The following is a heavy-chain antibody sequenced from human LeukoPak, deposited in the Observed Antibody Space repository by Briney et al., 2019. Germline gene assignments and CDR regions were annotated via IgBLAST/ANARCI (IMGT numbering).Heavy chain of an antibody. Sequence: PSETLSLTCTVSGGSISSHFWSWVRQPPGKGLEWIVYIYYSGSTNYNPSLKSRVTISVVQSKNQFSLRLSSVTAADTAVYYCARFTYDSGALDYWGQGTLVTVSS. CDR2: IYYSGST. D-gene: IGHD3-3*01. CDR3: ARFTYDSGALDY. J-gene: IGHJ4*02. CDR1: GGSISSHF. V-gene: IGHV4-59*11.